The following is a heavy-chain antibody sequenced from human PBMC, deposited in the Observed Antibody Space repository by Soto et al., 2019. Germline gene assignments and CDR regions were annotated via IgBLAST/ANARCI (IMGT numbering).Heavy chain of an antibody. CDR2: IWYDGSNK. CDR1: GFTFSSYG. V-gene: IGHV3-33*01. J-gene: IGHJ4*02. Sequence: GSLRLSCAASGFTFSSYGMHWVRQAPGKGLEWVAVIWYDGSNKYYADSVKGRFTISRDNSKNTLYLQMNSLRAEDTAVYYCARDRSSGSYHSGFDYWGQGTLVTVSS. CDR3: ARDRSSGSYHSGFDY. D-gene: IGHD1-26*01.